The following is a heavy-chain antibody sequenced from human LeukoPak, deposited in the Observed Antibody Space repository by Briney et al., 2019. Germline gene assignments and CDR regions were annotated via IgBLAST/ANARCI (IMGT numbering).Heavy chain of an antibody. V-gene: IGHV3-30*03. J-gene: IGHJ4*02. CDR1: GFTFSSYG. CDR3: ARENYYDSSGYGY. D-gene: IGHD3-22*01. Sequence: HPGGSRRLSCAASGFTFSSYGMHWVRQAPGKGLEWVAVISYDGSNKYYADSVKGRFTISRDNSKNTLYLQMNSLRAEDTAVYYCARENYYDSSGYGYWGQGTLVTVSS. CDR2: ISYDGSNK.